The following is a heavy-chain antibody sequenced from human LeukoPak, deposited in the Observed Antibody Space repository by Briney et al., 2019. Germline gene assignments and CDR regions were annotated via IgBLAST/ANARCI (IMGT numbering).Heavy chain of an antibody. V-gene: IGHV3-33*03. J-gene: IGHJ6*04. CDR3: AELGITMIGGV. CDR1: RFTFSRYG. D-gene: IGHD3-10*02. CDR2: IQYDGSNK. Sequence: GRSLRLSCTASRFTFSRYGMHWVRQAPGKGLEWMTFIQYDGSNKYYADSVKGRFTISRDNAKNSLYLQMNSLRAEDTAVYYCAELGITMIGGVWGKGTTVTISS.